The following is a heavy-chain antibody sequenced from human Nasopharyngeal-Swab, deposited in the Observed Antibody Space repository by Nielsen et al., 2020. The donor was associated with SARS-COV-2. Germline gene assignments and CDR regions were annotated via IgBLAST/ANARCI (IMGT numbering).Heavy chain of an antibody. CDR3: ASGVRGVPYYYMDV. CDR1: GGSISSYY. D-gene: IGHD3-10*01. CDR2: IYYSGST. Sequence: SETLSLTCTVSGGSISSYYWSWIRQPPGKGLEWIGYIYYSGSTNYNPSLKSRVTISVDTSKNQFSLKLSSVTAADTAVYYCASGVRGVPYYYMDVWGKGTTVTVSS. V-gene: IGHV4-59*01. J-gene: IGHJ6*03.